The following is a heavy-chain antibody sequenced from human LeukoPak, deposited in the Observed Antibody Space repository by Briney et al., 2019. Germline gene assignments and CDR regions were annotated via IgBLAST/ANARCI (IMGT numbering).Heavy chain of an antibody. Sequence: PGGSLRLSCAASGLTFSNFGMHWVRQAPGKGLEWVAFLRYDGSNKHYIDSVKGRFTISRDDSKNTLYLQMNSLKTEDTAVYYCASGYGDFNIDYWGQGTLVTVSS. CDR2: LRYDGSNK. D-gene: IGHD4-17*01. V-gene: IGHV3-30*02. J-gene: IGHJ4*02. CDR1: GLTFSNFG. CDR3: ASGYGDFNIDY.